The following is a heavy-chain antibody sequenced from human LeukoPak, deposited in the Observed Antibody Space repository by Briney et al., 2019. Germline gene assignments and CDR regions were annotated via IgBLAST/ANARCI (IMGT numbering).Heavy chain of an antibody. CDR2: IRSKAYRGTT. Sequence: GGSLRLSCTTSGFNFGDHAMTWVRQAPGKGLEWVGFIRSKAYRGTTEYATSVKGRFTISRDDSKSVVYLQMNSLKSEDTAVYYCSRGPIQLWVHNGVDVWGQGTTVTVSS. CDR3: SRGPIQLWVHNGVDV. V-gene: IGHV3-49*04. CDR1: GFNFGDHA. D-gene: IGHD5-18*01. J-gene: IGHJ6*02.